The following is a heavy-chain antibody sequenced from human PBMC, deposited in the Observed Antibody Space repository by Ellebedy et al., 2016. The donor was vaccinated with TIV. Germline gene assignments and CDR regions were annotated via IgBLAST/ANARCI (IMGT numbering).Heavy chain of an antibody. CDR1: GSSISGHY. Sequence: MPSETLSLTCTVCGSSISGHYWGWIRQPPGKGLEWIGNIYYSGSTYYYPSLKSRVTMSIDTSKNQFSLKLSSVTAADTAVYYCARHHTVERGAIDYWGQGTLVTVSS. CDR2: IYYSGST. CDR3: ARHHTVERGAIDY. D-gene: IGHD1-1*01. V-gene: IGHV4-59*04. J-gene: IGHJ4*02.